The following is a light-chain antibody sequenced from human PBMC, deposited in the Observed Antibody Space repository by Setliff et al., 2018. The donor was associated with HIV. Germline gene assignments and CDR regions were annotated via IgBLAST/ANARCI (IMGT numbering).Light chain of an antibody. CDR3: CSYAGSITRYV. Sequence: ALTQPASVSGSPGQSITISCTGTSSDVGSYNLVSWYQQHPGKAPKLMIYEVSKRPSGVSNRFSGSKSGNAASLTISGLQAEDEADYYCCSYAGSITRYVFGTGTKVTVL. CDR1: SSDVGSYNL. J-gene: IGLJ1*01. CDR2: EVS. V-gene: IGLV2-23*02.